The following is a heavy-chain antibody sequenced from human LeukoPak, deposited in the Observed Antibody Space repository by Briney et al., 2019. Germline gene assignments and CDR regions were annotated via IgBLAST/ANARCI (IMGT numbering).Heavy chain of an antibody. V-gene: IGHV4-30-4*08. CDR1: GGSIRGGGYY. CDR3: APQSVWSGSSHFDY. Sequence: SQTLSLTCTVSGGSIRGGGYYWSWIRQHPTKGLEWIAYTHTHYNGDTYYNPSLKSRLTISVDTSKNQFSLKLSSVTAADTAVYYCAPQSVWSGSSHFDYWGQGTLVTVSS. D-gene: IGHD3-3*01. CDR2: THTHYNGDT. J-gene: IGHJ4*02.